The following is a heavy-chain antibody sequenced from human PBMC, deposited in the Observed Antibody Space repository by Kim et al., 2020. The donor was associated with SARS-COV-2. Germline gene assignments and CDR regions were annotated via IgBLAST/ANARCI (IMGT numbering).Heavy chain of an antibody. CDR3: TTSTDRIDY. Sequence: NTTEYAASVKGRLTISRDNSKNSLYLQIDSLKSEDTAVYYCTTSTDRIDYWGQGTLVTVSS. J-gene: IGHJ4*02. CDR2: NTT. V-gene: IGHV3-72*01. D-gene: IGHD1-26*01.